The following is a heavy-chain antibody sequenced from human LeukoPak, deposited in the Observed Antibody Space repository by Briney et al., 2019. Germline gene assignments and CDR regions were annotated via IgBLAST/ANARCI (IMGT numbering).Heavy chain of an antibody. CDR2: INNDGSSA. CDR1: GFTFNNYW. J-gene: IGHJ6*02. CDR3: ARRGTGHGMEV. D-gene: IGHD1-1*01. V-gene: IGHV3-74*01. Sequence: PGGSLRLSCAASGFTFNNYWIHWVRQVPGKGPVWVSRINNDGSSASYVDSVKGRFTISRDNAKNTLFLQMNSLRAEDTAVYYCARRGTGHGMEVWGQGTTVIVSS.